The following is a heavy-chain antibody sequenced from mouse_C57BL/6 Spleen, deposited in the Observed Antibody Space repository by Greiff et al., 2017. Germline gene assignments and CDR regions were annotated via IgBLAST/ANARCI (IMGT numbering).Heavy chain of an antibody. V-gene: IGHV1-26*01. Sequence: VQLQQSGPELVKPGASVKISCKASGYTFTDYYMNWVKQSHGKSLEWIGDINPNNGGTSYNQKFKGKATLTVDKSSSTAYMELRSLTSEDSAVYYCARWDDYDVVEAYWGQGTLVTVSA. CDR3: ARWDDYDVVEAY. CDR2: INPNNGGT. J-gene: IGHJ3*01. CDR1: GYTFTDYY. D-gene: IGHD2-4*01.